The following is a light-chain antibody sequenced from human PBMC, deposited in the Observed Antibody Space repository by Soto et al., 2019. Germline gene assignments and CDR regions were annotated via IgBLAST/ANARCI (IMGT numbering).Light chain of an antibody. CDR2: DAS. Sequence: EIFLTQSPGTLSLSQWETGTLSCTASQSVSSGYLAWYQQKPGQAPRLLIYDASSRATGIPDRFSGSGSGTDFTLTISRLEPEDFAVYYCQQYGGSPRTFGQGTKVDIK. J-gene: IGKJ1*01. V-gene: IGKV3-20*01. CDR1: QSVSSGY. CDR3: QQYGGSPRT.